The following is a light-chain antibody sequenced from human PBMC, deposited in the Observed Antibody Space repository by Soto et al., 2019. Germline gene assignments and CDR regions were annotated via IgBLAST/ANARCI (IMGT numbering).Light chain of an antibody. CDR2: GSS. CDR3: QQYRSRST. CDR1: QTLGSS. Sequence: RASQTLGSSLSWSQPTPGQPPMLLFYGSSNRAPALPSTFRGSGFGTEFTLTISSLQPGDFATYYCQQYRSRSTFGQGTKVDIK. V-gene: IGKV1-5*01. J-gene: IGKJ1*01.